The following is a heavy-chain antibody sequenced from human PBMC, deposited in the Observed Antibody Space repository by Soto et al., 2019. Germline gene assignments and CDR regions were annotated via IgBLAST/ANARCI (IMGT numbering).Heavy chain of an antibody. D-gene: IGHD3-22*01. CDR2: ISSSSSNI. CDR3: ARDPEGGYYYDSSGYHFDY. CDR1: GFTFSSYS. Sequence: EVQLVESGGGLVKPGGSLRLSCAASGFTFSSYSMNWVRQAPGKWLEWVSAISSSSSNIYYAGSVKGRFTISRDNAKNSRYMQMNSLRAEDTAVYYCARDPEGGYYYDSSGYHFDYWGQGTLVTVSS. J-gene: IGHJ4*02. V-gene: IGHV3-21*01.